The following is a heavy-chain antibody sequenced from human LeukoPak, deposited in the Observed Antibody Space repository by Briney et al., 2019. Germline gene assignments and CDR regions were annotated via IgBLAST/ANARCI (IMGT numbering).Heavy chain of an antibody. CDR3: ANVFLLGSQHDS. J-gene: IGHJ4*02. Sequence: PSETLSLTCTVSGGSISSSGYYWGWIRQPPGTGLEWIGSIYYSGITYYNPSLKSRVTLSVDTSKNQFSLKLSSMTAADTAVYYCANVFLLGSQHDSWGQGTLVTVSS. CDR2: IYYSGIT. CDR1: GGSISSSGYY. V-gene: IGHV4-39*01. D-gene: IGHD1-26*01.